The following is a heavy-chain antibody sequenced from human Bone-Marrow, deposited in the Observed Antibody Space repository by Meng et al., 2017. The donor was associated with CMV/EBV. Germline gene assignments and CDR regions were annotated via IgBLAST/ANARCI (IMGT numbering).Heavy chain of an antibody. CDR3: AHEARHKAHALDV. V-gene: IGHV1-69-2*01. J-gene: IGHJ6*02. CDR1: GNIFNDYF. CDR2: VDSEGGET. Sequence: ASVKVSCKISGNIFNDYFMHWVQQAPGKGLEWMGIVDSEGGETKYAEKFQGRLTITADTSTETAYMELSSVTSEDTDVYYCAHEARHKAHALDVWAQGTPVTVSS.